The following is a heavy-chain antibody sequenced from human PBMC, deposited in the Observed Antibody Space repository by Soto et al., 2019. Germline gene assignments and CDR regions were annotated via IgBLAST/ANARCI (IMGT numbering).Heavy chain of an antibody. CDR1: GFTFSSYG. V-gene: IGHV3-33*01. Sequence: GGSLRLSCAASGFTFSSYGMHWVRQAPGKGLEWVAVIWYDGSNKYYADSVKGRFTISRDNSKNTLYLQMNSLRAEDTAVYYCARLLWFGELLQGPGWVDVWGQGTTVTVSS. J-gene: IGHJ6*02. CDR2: IWYDGSNK. D-gene: IGHD3-10*01. CDR3: ARLLWFGELLQGPGWVDV.